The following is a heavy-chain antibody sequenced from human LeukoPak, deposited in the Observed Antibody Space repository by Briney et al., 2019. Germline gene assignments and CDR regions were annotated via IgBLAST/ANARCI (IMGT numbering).Heavy chain of an antibody. CDR2: ITSSSSTL. Sequence: GGSLRLSCAASGFTFSTYWMSWVRQAPGKGLEWVSYITSSSSTLYYADSVRGRFTISRDNARNSLFLQMNGLRVEDTAVYCCARDSASPPVTFDYWGLGTLVTVSS. CDR1: GFTFSTYW. J-gene: IGHJ4*02. CDR3: ARDSASPPVTFDY. V-gene: IGHV3-48*04. D-gene: IGHD4-17*01.